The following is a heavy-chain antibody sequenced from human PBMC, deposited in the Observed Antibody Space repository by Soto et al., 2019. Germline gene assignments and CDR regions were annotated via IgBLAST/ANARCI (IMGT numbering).Heavy chain of an antibody. J-gene: IGHJ5*02. CDR3: VTHSFDNTSAGES. CDR1: VFTFNDYW. V-gene: IGHV3-7*01. D-gene: IGHD3-16*01. CDR2: VKQDGSEK. Sequence: PVGSLRLSCVTSVFTFNDYWMAWVRHSPGKGLEWVASVKQDGSEKFYMDSVKGRFTISRDNAKNSVDLQMNSLRADDTALYYCVTHSFDNTSAGESWGQGTLVIVSS.